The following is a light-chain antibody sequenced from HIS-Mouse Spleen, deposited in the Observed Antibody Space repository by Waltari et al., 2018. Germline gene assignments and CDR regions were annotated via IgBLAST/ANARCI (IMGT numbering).Light chain of an antibody. J-gene: IGKJ4*01. CDR2: DAS. Sequence: EIVLTQSPATLYLSPGERATLSCRASQSVSSYLAWYQQKPGQAPSLLIYDASNRATGIPARFSGSGSGTDFTLTISSLEPEDFAVYYCQQRSNWLTFGGGTKVEIK. CDR1: QSVSSY. CDR3: QQRSNWLT. V-gene: IGKV3-11*01.